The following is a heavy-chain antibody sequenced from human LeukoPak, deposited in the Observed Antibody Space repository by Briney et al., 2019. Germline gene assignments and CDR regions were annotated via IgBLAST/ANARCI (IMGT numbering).Heavy chain of an antibody. V-gene: IGHV3-23*01. J-gene: IGHJ5*02. CDR2: ISGSGGST. Sequence: GGSLRLSCAASGFTFSSYAMSWVRQAPGKGLEWVSAISGSGGSTYYADSVKGRFTISRDNSKNTLYLQMNSLRAEDTAVYYCARGFGDDELTGSFPWGQGTLVTVSS. CDR1: GFTFSSYA. CDR3: ARGFGDDELTGSFP. D-gene: IGHD7-27*01.